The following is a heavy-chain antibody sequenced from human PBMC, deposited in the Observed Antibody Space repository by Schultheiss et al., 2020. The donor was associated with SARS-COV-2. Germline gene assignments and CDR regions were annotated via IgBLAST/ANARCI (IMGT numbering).Heavy chain of an antibody. CDR1: GGSISSYY. CDR2: IYYSGST. V-gene: IGHV4-59*01. CDR3: ARDLSSSWFDP. Sequence: SQTLSLTCTVSGGSISSYYWSWIRQPPGKGLEWIGYIYYSGSTNYNPSLKSRVTISVDTSKNQFSLKLSSVTAADTAVYYCARDLSSSWFDPWGQGTLVTVSS. J-gene: IGHJ5*02. D-gene: IGHD6-13*01.